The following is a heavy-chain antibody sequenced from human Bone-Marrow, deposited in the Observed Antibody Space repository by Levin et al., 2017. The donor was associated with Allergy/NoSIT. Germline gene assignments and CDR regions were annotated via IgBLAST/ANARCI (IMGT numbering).Heavy chain of an antibody. Sequence: GGSLRLSCAASGFTFSSYGMHWVRQAPGKGLDWVAVISYDGSNKFYGDSVKGRFTISRDNSKNTLYLQMNSLRAEDTAVYYCAKDIITIFGVVMNYYGMDVWGQGTTVTVSS. CDR3: AKDIITIFGVVMNYYGMDV. CDR2: ISYDGSNK. CDR1: GFTFSSYG. V-gene: IGHV3-30*18. D-gene: IGHD3-3*01. J-gene: IGHJ6*02.